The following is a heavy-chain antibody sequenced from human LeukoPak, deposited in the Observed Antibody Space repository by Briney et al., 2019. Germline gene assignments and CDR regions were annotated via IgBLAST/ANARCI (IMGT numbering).Heavy chain of an antibody. Sequence: GGSLRLSCAASGFTVSSNYMSWVRQAPGKGLEWVSVIYGGGSTYYADSVKGRFTISRDNSKNTLYLQMNSLRAEDTAVYYCARGVVAATGYFDYWGQGTLVTVSS. J-gene: IGHJ4*02. CDR2: IYGGGST. CDR1: GFTVSSNY. CDR3: ARGVVAATGYFDY. V-gene: IGHV3-66*01. D-gene: IGHD2-15*01.